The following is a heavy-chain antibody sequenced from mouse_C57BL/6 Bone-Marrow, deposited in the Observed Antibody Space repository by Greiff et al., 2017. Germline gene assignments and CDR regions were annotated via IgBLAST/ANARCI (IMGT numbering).Heavy chain of an antibody. CDR3: TSRGAYFDY. CDR1: GYTFTDYE. V-gene: IGHV1-15*01. Sequence: LVESGAELVRPGASVTLSCKASGYTFTDYEMHWVKQTPVHGLEWIGAIDPETGGTAYNQKFKGKAILTADKSSSTAYMELRSLTSEDSAVYYCTSRGAYFDYWGQGTTLTVSS. J-gene: IGHJ2*01. CDR2: IDPETGGT.